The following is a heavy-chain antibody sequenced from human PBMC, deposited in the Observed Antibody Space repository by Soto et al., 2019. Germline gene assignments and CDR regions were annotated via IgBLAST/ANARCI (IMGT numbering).Heavy chain of an antibody. CDR3: AMVDVYVTPSPQDV. CDR1: GYTFTRYG. Sequence: QVQLVQSGAEVKNPGASVKVSCKASGYTFTRYGIGWARQAPGHGLDGMGRINTYNGNTNYAQNVQGRVTLTTDRATSTAYMELSSLRSNDTAIYYCAMVDVYVTPSPQDVWGQGTTVIVSS. J-gene: IGHJ6*02. CDR2: INTYNGNT. D-gene: IGHD3-16*01. V-gene: IGHV1-18*01.